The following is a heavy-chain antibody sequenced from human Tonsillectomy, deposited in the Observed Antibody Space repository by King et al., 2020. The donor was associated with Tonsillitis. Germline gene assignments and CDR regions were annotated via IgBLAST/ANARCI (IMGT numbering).Heavy chain of an antibody. Sequence: LQLQESGPGLVKPSETLSLTCTVSGGSISSYYWSWIRQPPGKGLEWIGYIYYSGSTYYNPSLKSRVTISVDTSKNQFSLKLSSVTAADPAVYYCARGLCSLGRYGFDPWGQGTLVTVSS. V-gene: IGHV4-59*01. CDR1: GGSISSYY. CDR3: ARGLCSLGRYGFDP. D-gene: IGHD2-15*01. J-gene: IGHJ5*02. CDR2: IYYSGST.